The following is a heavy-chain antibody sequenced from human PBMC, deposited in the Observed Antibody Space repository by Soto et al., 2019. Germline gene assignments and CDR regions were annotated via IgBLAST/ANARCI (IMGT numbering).Heavy chain of an antibody. CDR2: IDSTGANT. CDR3: VSWVSAPFDY. CDR1: RYTFKSHG. Sequence: HPGGSLRLSCVVSRYTFKSHGLSWVRQAPGKGLEWVSTIDSTGANTHYADSVRGRFTISRDNSRNTLHLQMHDLRADDTALYYCVSWVSAPFDYWGQGTLVTVS. J-gene: IGHJ4*02. D-gene: IGHD3-16*01. V-gene: IGHV3-23*01.